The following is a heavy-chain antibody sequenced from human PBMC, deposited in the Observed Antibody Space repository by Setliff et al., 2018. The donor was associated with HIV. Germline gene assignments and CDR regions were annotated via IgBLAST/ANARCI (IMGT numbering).Heavy chain of an antibody. V-gene: IGHV4-4*07. D-gene: IGHD6-13*01. CDR1: GGSISKYF. J-gene: IGHJ4*02. CDR2: IYSSGST. CDR3: ARGVAAAGMLMDV. Sequence: SETLSLTCTVSGGSISKYFWSWIRQSAEKGLEWIGRIYSSGSTNQNPSLKSRVSMSVDTSKSQFSLKLTSVSAADTAVYYCARGVAAAGMLMDVWGQGKLVTVSS.